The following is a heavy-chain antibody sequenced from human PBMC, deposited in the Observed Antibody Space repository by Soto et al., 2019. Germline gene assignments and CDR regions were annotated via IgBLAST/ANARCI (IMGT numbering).Heavy chain of an antibody. CDR1: GGFTSTNNW. J-gene: IGHJ4*02. CDR2: AYHSGST. CDR3: ARSPPSSYYGGSGTFDY. V-gene: IGHV4-4*02. Sequence: WETLSLTCAVSGGFTSTNNWWSWVRQPPGKGLEWIGDAYHSGSTEYNPSLKSRFSISVDKSKNHISLKLTSSTAADTAVYYCARSPPSSYYGGSGTFDYWGQVTLVTVSS. D-gene: IGHD3-10*01.